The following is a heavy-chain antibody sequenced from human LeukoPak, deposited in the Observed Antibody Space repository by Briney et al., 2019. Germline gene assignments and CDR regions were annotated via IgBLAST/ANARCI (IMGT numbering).Heavy chain of an antibody. V-gene: IGHV3-21*06. CDR2: ISSNSRYI. J-gene: IGHJ4*02. CDR1: GFTFSSYS. Sequence: GGSLRLSCAASGFTFSSYSMNWVRQAPGKGLEWVSSISSNSRYIYYADSMRGRFTLSRDNAKNSLYLQMNSLKPEDTAVYYCARVAEAAAFDSWGQGTLVTVSS. D-gene: IGHD6-13*01. CDR3: ARVAEAAAFDS.